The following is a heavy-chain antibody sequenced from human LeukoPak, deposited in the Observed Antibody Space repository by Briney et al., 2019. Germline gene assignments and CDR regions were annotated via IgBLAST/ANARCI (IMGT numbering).Heavy chain of an antibody. Sequence: GASVKVSCKASGYTFTTYTIHWVRQAPGQRLEWMGWINAGNGNTKYSQEFQDRVTITRDTSASTAYMELSSLRSEDMAVYYCARLGTHRDSSSWYLGKGYYWGQGTLVTVSS. CDR1: GYTFTTYT. V-gene: IGHV1-3*03. J-gene: IGHJ4*02. D-gene: IGHD6-13*01. CDR2: INAGNGNT. CDR3: ARLGTHRDSSSWYLGKGYY.